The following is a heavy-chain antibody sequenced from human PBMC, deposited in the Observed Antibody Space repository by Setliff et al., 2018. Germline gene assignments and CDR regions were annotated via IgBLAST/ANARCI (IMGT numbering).Heavy chain of an antibody. V-gene: IGHV3-48*03. CDR1: GFTFSSHT. CDR3: VPGRGS. D-gene: IGHD6-25*01. J-gene: IGHJ5*02. CDR2: FSSRGSI. Sequence: GGSLRLSWAASGFTFSSHTMNWVRQGPGKGLEWVAYFSSRGSISYANSVKGRFTISRDNAKNSLSLQMNTLRAEDTAVFYCVPGRGSWGQGALVTVS.